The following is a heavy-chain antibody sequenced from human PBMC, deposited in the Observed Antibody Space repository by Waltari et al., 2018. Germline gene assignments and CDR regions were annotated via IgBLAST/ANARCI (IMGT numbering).Heavy chain of an antibody. D-gene: IGHD2-2*01. CDR2: ISSSGSTR. CDR3: ARALYRIVVVPAALDY. CDR1: GFTFSSYE. J-gene: IGHJ4*02. Sequence: EVQLVESGGGLVQPGGSLRLSCAASGFTFSSYEMNWVRQAPGKGLEWVSYISSSGSTRDYADSVKGRVTSSRDNAKNSLYLQMNSLRAEDTAVYYCARALYRIVVVPAALDYWGQGTLVTVSS. V-gene: IGHV3-48*03.